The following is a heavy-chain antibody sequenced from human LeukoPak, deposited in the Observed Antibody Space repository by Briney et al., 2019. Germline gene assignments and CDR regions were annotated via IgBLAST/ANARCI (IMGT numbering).Heavy chain of an antibody. V-gene: IGHV3-30*18. CDR3: AKGLARFGYGALLDY. CDR1: GFTFNNYG. CDR2: ISYGGPNK. J-gene: IGHJ4*02. Sequence: PGGSLRLSCAASGFTFNNYGMHWVRQAPGKGLEWVAVISYGGPNKYYADSVRGRFTISRDNSKNTQYLQMNSLRSEDTAVYYCAKGLARFGYGALLDYWGQGTLVTVSS. D-gene: IGHD4/OR15-4a*01.